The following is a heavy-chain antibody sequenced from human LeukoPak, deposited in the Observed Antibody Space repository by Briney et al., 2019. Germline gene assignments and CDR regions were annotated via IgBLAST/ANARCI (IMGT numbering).Heavy chain of an antibody. Sequence: ASVKVSFKASGYTFTSYGISWVRQAPGQGLEWMGWISAYNGNTNYAQKLQGRVTMTTDTSTSTAYMELRSLRSDDTAVYYCARVIAAAGTGVYFDYWGQGTLVTVSS. D-gene: IGHD6-13*01. J-gene: IGHJ4*02. V-gene: IGHV1-18*01. CDR3: ARVIAAAGTGVYFDY. CDR2: ISAYNGNT. CDR1: GYTFTSYG.